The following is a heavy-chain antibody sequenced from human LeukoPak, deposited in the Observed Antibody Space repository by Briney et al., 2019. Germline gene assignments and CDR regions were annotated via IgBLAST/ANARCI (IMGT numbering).Heavy chain of an antibody. CDR3: ARDRYDFWSGYYSYYYYYMDV. Sequence: ASVKVSCKASGYTFTGYYMHWVRQAPGQGLEWMGRINPNSGGTNYAQKFQGRVTMTRDTSISTVYMELSSLRSEDTAVYYCARDRYDFWSGYYSYYYYYMDVWGKGTTVTVS. J-gene: IGHJ6*03. V-gene: IGHV1-2*06. CDR1: GYTFTGYY. CDR2: INPNSGGT. D-gene: IGHD3-3*01.